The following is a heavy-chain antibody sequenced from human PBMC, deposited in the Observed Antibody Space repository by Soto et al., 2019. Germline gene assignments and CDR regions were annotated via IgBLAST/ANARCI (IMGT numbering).Heavy chain of an antibody. CDR1: GFTFSSYA. CDR3: AKVRRGTRVDYGDDRAFDI. D-gene: IGHD4-17*01. J-gene: IGHJ3*02. CDR2: ISGSGGST. Sequence: GGSLRLSCAASGFTFSSYAMSWVRQAPGKGLEWVSAISGSGGSTYYADSVKGRFTISRDNSKNTLYLQMNSLRAEDTAVYYCAKVRRGTRVDYGDDRAFDIWGQGTMVTVSS. V-gene: IGHV3-23*01.